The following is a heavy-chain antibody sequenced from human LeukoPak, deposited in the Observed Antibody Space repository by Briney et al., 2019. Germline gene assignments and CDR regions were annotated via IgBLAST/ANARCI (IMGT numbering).Heavy chain of an antibody. J-gene: IGHJ4*02. CDR3: ARVLRGEGYFDY. D-gene: IGHD3-10*01. CDR2: IIPILGIA. Sequence: GASVKVSCKASGGTFSSYAISWVRQAPGQGLGWMGRIIPILGIANYAQKFQGRVTITADKSTSTAYMELSSLRSEDTAVYYCARVLRGEGYFDYWGQGTLVTVSS. CDR1: GGTFSSYA. V-gene: IGHV1-69*04.